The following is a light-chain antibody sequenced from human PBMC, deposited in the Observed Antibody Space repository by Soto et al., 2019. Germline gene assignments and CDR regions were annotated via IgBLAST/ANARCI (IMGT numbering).Light chain of an antibody. V-gene: IGKV3-20*01. CDR1: QSVSSSS. CDR3: QQYGASPKYT. CDR2: GAS. J-gene: IGKJ2*01. Sequence: EIVLTQSPGTLSLSPGQRATLSCRASQSVSSSSLAWYQQRPGQAPRLLIYGASRRATGIPDRFSGSGSGTDFTLTISRLEPEDFAVYYCQQYGASPKYTFGQGNKLEIK.